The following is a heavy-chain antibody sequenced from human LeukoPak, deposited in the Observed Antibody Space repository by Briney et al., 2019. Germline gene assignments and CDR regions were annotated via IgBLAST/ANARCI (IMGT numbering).Heavy chain of an antibody. D-gene: IGHD2-2*02. CDR2: ISGSGGST. Sequence: GGSLRLSCAASGFTFSSYAMSWVRQAPGKGLEWVSAISGSGGSTYYADSVKGRFTISRDNSKNTLYLQMNSLRAEDTAVYYCAKGRYCSSTSCYKGGVYYYGMDVWGQGTTVTVSS. J-gene: IGHJ6*02. CDR1: GFTFSSYA. CDR3: AKGRYCSSTSCYKGGVYYYGMDV. V-gene: IGHV3-23*01.